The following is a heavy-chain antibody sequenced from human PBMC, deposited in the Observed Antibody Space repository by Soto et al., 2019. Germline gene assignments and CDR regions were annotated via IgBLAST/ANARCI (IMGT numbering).Heavy chain of an antibody. J-gene: IGHJ1*01. CDR3: ARGSYYYDSSGYYYVIEYFQY. CDR2: IHAGNGNT. CDR1: GYTVTSFV. Sequence: GASVKVSCKASGYTVTSFVINWVRQAPGQRLEWIGWIHAGNGNTKYSQKFQGRVTITRDTSASTVYMELSGLRSEDTAVYYCARGSYYYDSSGYYYVIEYFQYWGQGTLVTVSS. V-gene: IGHV1-3*01. D-gene: IGHD3-22*01.